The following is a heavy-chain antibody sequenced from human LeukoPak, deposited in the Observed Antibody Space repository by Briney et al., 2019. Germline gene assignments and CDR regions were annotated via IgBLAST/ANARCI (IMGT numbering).Heavy chain of an antibody. CDR3: ARDGGGSYLDY. V-gene: IGHV3-64*01. D-gene: IGHD2-21*01. CDR1: GFTFSSYA. CDR2: ISSNGGST. J-gene: IGHJ4*02. Sequence: GGSLRLSCAASGFTFSSYAMHWVRQAPGKGLEYVSAISSNGGSTYYANSVKGRFTISRDNSKNTLYLQMGSLRAEDMAVYCCARDGGGSYLDYWGQGTLVTVSS.